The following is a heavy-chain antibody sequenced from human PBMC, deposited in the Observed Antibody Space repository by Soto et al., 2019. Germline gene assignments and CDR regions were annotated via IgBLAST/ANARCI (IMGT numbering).Heavy chain of an antibody. D-gene: IGHD3-10*01. CDR3: ARDEKNSDYYSGLDV. CDR1: SGSISSGNYY. V-gene: IGHV4-30-4*08. J-gene: IGHJ6*02. Sequence: TLSLTCTVSSGSISSGNYYWSWIRQPPGKGLEWIGYLSYSGTTYYNPSLKSRVTFSVDTSKNQFSLKLTSVTAADTAVYYCARDEKNSDYYSGLDVWGQGTTVTVSS. CDR2: LSYSGTT.